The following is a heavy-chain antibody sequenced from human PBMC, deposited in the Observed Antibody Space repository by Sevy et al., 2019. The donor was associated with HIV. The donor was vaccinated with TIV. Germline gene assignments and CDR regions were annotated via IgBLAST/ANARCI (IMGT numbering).Heavy chain of an antibody. CDR1: GFTFSSYA. CDR3: AKSPALFTIFDH. Sequence: GGSLRLSCAASGFTFSSYAMSWVHQAPGKGLEWVSAISGSGGSTYYADSVKGRFTISRDNSKNTLYLQMNSLRAEDTAVYYCAKSPALFTIFDHWGQGTLVTVSS. J-gene: IGHJ4*02. D-gene: IGHD3-10*01. CDR2: ISGSGGST. V-gene: IGHV3-23*01.